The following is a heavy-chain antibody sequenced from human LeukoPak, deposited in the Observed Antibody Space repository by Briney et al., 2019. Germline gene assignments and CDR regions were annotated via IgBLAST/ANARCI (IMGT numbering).Heavy chain of an antibody. CDR2: IYYSGTN. J-gene: IGHJ2*01. CDR1: GGSISSSSYY. Sequence: PAETLSLTCTVSGGSISSSSYYWGWLRQPPGKGLEWIGSIYYSGTNHYNPSLKSRVNISVDTSKNQFSLKLRSVTAADTAVYYCGRDYGDYPYWYFDPWGRGTVVTVSS. CDR3: GRDYGDYPYWYFDP. D-gene: IGHD4-17*01. V-gene: IGHV4-39*01.